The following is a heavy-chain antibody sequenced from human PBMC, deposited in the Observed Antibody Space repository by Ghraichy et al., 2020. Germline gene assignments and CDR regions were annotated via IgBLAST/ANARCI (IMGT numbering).Heavy chain of an antibody. CDR3: AKSAVTTSDEDYYYYMDV. Sequence: ETLSLTCAASGFTFSSYAMSWVRQAPGKGLEWVSAISGSGGSTYYADSVKGRFTISRDNSKNTLYLQMNSLRAEDTAVYYCAKSAVTTSDEDYYYYMDVWGKGTTVTVSS. CDR2: ISGSGGST. D-gene: IGHD4-17*01. CDR1: GFTFSSYA. V-gene: IGHV3-23*01. J-gene: IGHJ6*03.